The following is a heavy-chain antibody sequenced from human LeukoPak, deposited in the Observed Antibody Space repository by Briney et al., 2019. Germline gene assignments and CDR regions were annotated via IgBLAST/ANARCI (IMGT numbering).Heavy chain of an antibody. CDR1: GFTFDDYA. CDR2: ISWNSGSI. V-gene: IGHV3-9*01. D-gene: IGHD3-22*01. CDR3: AKDIVPYYYDSSGAGAFDI. Sequence: SGGSLRLSCAASGFTFDDYAMHWVRQAPGKGLEWVSGISWNSGSIGYADSVKGRFTISRDNAKNSLYLQMNSPRAEDTALYYCAKDIVPYYYDSSGAGAFDIWGQGTMVTVSS. J-gene: IGHJ3*02.